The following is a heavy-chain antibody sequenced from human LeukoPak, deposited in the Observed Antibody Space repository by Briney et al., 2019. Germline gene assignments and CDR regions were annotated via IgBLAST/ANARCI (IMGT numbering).Heavy chain of an antibody. CDR1: LGTFISYA. Sequence: ASVKVSCTASLGTFISYAISWVRQAAGQGGEGMGGIIPFFGTANYAQKFQGRVTITTDESTSTAYMQLSSLRSDDTAVYYCARAGGLDWPYYYYSYMDVWGKGTTVTVSS. J-gene: IGHJ6*03. V-gene: IGHV1-69*05. D-gene: IGHD3/OR15-3a*01. CDR3: ARAGGLDWPYYYYSYMDV. CDR2: IIPFFGTA.